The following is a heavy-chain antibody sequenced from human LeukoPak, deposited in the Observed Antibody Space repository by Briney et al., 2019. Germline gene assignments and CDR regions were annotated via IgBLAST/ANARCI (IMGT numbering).Heavy chain of an antibody. Sequence: GSLRLSCAASGFTFSSYAMSWVRQAPGKGLEWVSAISGSGGSTYYADSVKGRFTISRDNSKNTLYLQMNSLRAEDTAVYYCANSGDYGGSSFDYWGQGTLVTVSS. CDR2: ISGSGGST. D-gene: IGHD4-17*01. J-gene: IGHJ4*02. CDR3: ANSGDYGGSSFDY. CDR1: GFTFSSYA. V-gene: IGHV3-23*01.